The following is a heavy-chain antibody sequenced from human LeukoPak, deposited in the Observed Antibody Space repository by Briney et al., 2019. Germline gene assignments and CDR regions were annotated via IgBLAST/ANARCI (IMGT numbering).Heavy chain of an antibody. Sequence: PGGSLRLSCAASGFTFSSYGMSWVRQAPGKGLEWVSAISGSGGSTYYADSVKGRFTISRDNSKNTLYLQMNSLRAEDTAVYYCAKPPPGYCSSTSCSYFDYWGQGPLVTVSS. CDR2: ISGSGGST. CDR1: GFTFSSYG. V-gene: IGHV3-23*01. J-gene: IGHJ4*02. D-gene: IGHD2-2*01. CDR3: AKPPPGYCSSTSCSYFDY.